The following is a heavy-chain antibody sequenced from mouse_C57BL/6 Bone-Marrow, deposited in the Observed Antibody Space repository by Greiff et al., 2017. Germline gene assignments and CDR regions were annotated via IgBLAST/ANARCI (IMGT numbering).Heavy chain of an antibody. CDR1: GFTFSDYG. V-gene: IGHV5-17*01. Sequence: EVMLVESGGGLVKPGGSLKLSCAASGFTFSDYGMHWVRQAPEKGLEWVAYISSGSSTIYYADTVKGRFTISRDNAKNTLFLQMTSLRSEDTAMYYCVTGDYDWFAYWGQGTLVTVSA. D-gene: IGHD2-4*01. J-gene: IGHJ3*01. CDR2: ISSGSSTI. CDR3: VTGDYDWFAY.